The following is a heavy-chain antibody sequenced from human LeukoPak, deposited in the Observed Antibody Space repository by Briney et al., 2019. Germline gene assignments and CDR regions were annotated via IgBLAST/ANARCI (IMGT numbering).Heavy chain of an antibody. V-gene: IGHV3-23*01. CDR1: GLTFSSYA. J-gene: IGHJ6*03. CDR3: ARVRQQLAAYYYYYYMDV. CDR2: ISGSGGST. D-gene: IGHD6-13*01. Sequence: GGSLRLSCAASGLTFSSYAMSWVRQAPGKGLEWVSAISGSGGSTYYADSVKGRFTISRDNSKNTLYLQMNSLRAEDTAVYYCARVRQQLAAYYYYYYMDVWGKGTTVTISS.